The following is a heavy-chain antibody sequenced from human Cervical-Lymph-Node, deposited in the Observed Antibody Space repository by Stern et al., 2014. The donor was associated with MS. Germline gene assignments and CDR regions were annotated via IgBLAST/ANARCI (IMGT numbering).Heavy chain of an antibody. V-gene: IGHV3-21*06. Sequence: EVQLVESGGGLVKPGGSLRLSCATSGFTFINYHMNWVRQAPGKGLEWVSSITGTSLYINYADSVKGRFTISRDNARNSLSLQMNSLRAEDTAVYYCVRARSTVAPYYFDNWGQGTLVTVSS. J-gene: IGHJ4*02. CDR3: VRARSTVAPYYFDN. D-gene: IGHD3-10*01. CDR2: ITGTSLYI. CDR1: GFTFINYH.